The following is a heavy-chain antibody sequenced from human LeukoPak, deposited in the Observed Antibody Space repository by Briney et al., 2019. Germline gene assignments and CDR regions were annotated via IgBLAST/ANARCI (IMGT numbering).Heavy chain of an antibody. V-gene: IGHV3-33*06. CDR1: GFTFSSYG. Sequence: PGGSLRLSCAASGFTFSSYGMHWVRQAPAKGQEWVAVIWYDGSNKYYADSVKGRFTISRDNSKNTLYLQMNSLRSEDTSVYYSPEDYGDYGDYFDYGCGGTGDTVSS. CDR2: IWYDGSNK. D-gene: IGHD4-17*01. CDR3: PEDYGDYGDYFDY. J-gene: IGHJ4*02.